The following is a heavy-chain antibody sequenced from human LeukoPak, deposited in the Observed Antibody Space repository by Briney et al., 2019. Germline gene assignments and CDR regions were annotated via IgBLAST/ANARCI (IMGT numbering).Heavy chain of an antibody. CDR1: GFTVSSNY. J-gene: IGHJ4*02. D-gene: IGHD1-1*01. Sequence: PGGSLRLSCAASGFTVSSNYMSWVRQAPGKGLEWVSVIYSGGNTYYADSVKGRFTISRDNSKNTLFLQMNSLRAEDTAVYYCARDLGHGTTYYWGQGTLVTVSS. V-gene: IGHV3-66*02. CDR2: IYSGGNT. CDR3: ARDLGHGTTYY.